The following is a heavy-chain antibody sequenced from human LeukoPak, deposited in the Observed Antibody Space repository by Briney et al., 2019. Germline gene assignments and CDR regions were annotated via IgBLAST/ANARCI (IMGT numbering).Heavy chain of an antibody. D-gene: IGHD2-21*02. CDR3: ACAVVTLYCYFDL. V-gene: IGHV4-59*01. CDR1: GGSITGFY. CDR2: IYYSGST. Sequence: PSETLSLTCTVSGGSITGFYYNWIRQPPGKGLEWIGYIYYSGSTNYNTSIKSRVTISLDTSKNQFSLKLSSVTAADTAVYDCACAVVTLYCYFDLWGRGTLVTVSS. J-gene: IGHJ2*01.